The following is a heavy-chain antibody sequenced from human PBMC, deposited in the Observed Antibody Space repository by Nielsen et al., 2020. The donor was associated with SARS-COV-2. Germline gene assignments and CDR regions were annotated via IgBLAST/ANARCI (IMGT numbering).Heavy chain of an antibody. CDR2: ISWNSGSI. V-gene: IGHV3-9*01. D-gene: IGHD1-20*01. CDR3: ANAPNWNDGPFDY. Sequence: LSLTCAASGFTFDDYAMHWVRQAPGKGLEWVSGISWNSGSIGYADSVKGRFTISRDNAKNSLYLQMNSLRAEDTALYYCANAPNWNDGPFDYWGQGTLVTVSS. CDR1: GFTFDDYA. J-gene: IGHJ4*02.